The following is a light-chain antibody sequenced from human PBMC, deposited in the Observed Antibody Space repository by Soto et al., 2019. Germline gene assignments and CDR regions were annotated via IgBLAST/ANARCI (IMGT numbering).Light chain of an antibody. Sequence: DIQMTQSPSSVSASVGDRVTITCRASRDIDNSLAWYQQVPGKAPKLLIYAASTLQSGVPSRFRGSGSGTSFILTITSLQPEDVATYYCQKYNKAPWIFGQGTKVDIK. CDR3: QKYNKAPWI. CDR1: RDIDNS. J-gene: IGKJ1*01. CDR2: AAS. V-gene: IGKV1-27*01.